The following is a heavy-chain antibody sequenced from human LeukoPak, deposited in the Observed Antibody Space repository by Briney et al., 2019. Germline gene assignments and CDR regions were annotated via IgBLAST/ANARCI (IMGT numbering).Heavy chain of an antibody. CDR1: GYTFTSYG. J-gene: IGHJ4*02. V-gene: IGHV1-18*01. CDR3: ARNLVYYDSSGHDY. CDR2: ISAYNGNT. D-gene: IGHD3-22*01. Sequence: PEASVNVSCKASGYTFTSYGISWVRQAPGQGLEWMGWISAYNGNTNYAQKLQGRVTMTTDTSTSTAYMELRSLRSDDTAVYYCARNLVYYDSSGHDYWGQGTLVTVSS.